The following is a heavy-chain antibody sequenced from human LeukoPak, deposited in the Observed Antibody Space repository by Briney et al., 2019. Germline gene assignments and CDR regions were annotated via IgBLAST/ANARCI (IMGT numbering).Heavy chain of an antibody. Sequence: SETLSLTCAVDGGAFSGYYWIWIRQPPGKGPEWIGEISDSGSTNYNPSLKSRVTIFVDTSKKQISLKLSSVTAADTAVYYCAGDIATGYYIDHWGQGTLVTVSS. V-gene: IGHV4-34*01. J-gene: IGHJ4*02. CDR3: AGDIATGYYIDH. CDR2: ISDSGST. D-gene: IGHD3-9*01. CDR1: GGAFSGYY.